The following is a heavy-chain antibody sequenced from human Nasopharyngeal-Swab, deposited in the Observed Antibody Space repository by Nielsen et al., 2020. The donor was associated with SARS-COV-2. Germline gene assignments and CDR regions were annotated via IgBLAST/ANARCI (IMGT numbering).Heavy chain of an antibody. CDR3: ATTGYSSVYYVH. CDR2: INHSGST. V-gene: IGHV4-34*01. CDR1: GGSFSSYY. Sequence: SETLSLTCGVYGGSFSSYYWSWIRQPPGKGLEWIGEINHSGSTNYNPSLESRVTLSVDTSKNQFSLNLISVTAADTAVYYCATTGYSSVYYVHWGQGVLGTVSS. D-gene: IGHD6-25*01. J-gene: IGHJ4*02.